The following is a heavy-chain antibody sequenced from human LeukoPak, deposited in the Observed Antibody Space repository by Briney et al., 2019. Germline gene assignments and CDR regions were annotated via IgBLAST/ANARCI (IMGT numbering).Heavy chain of an antibody. Sequence: PGGSLRLSCAASGFTFSKYAMSWVRQAPGKGLEWVAVIWYDGSNKYYADSVKGRFTISRDNSKNTLYLQMNSLRAEDTAVYYCAKADKWLVPASWGQGTLVTVSS. CDR2: IWYDGSNK. CDR3: AKADKWLVPAS. J-gene: IGHJ5*02. D-gene: IGHD6-19*01. V-gene: IGHV3-33*06. CDR1: GFTFSKYA.